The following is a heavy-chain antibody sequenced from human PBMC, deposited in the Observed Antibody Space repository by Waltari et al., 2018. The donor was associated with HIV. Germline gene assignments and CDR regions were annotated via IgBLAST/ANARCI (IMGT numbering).Heavy chain of an antibody. CDR1: GFTFRTYS. J-gene: IGHJ4*02. D-gene: IGHD2-21*01. CDR2: ISGTSSVI. V-gene: IGHV3-48*04. Sequence: EVRLVQSGGGLVQPGGSLRLSCAASGFTFRTYSMNWVRQAPGMGLEWIAYISGTSSVIYYADSVKDRFTISRDNANSSLYLQMDSLRAEDTAVYFCASPITMIAGFDSWGQGTLVTVSS. CDR3: ASPITMIAGFDS.